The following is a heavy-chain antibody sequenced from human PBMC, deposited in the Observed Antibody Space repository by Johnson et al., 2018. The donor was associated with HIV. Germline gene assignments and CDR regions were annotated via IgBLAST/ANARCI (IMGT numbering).Heavy chain of an antibody. Sequence: VQLVESGGGLVKPGGSLRLSCAASGFTFSNAWMSWVRQAPGKGLEWVSVIYDGGRTYYGDSVKGRFTISGDTSKNTLHLEMNSLRAEDTAMYYCARGTIIMFRGVIGFDIWGQGTMVTVSS. CDR1: GFTFSNAW. CDR3: ARGTIIMFRGVIGFDI. V-gene: IGHV3-66*01. J-gene: IGHJ3*02. CDR2: IYDGGRT. D-gene: IGHD3-10*01.